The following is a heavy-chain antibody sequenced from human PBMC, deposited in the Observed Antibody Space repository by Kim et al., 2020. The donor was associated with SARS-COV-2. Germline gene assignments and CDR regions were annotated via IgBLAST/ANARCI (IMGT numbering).Heavy chain of an antibody. CDR3: AREGSWYENWFDP. V-gene: IGHV4-39*07. CDR1: GGSISSSSYY. D-gene: IGHD6-13*01. CDR2: IYYSGST. Sequence: SETLSLTCTVSGGSISSSSYYWGWIRQPPGKGLEWIGSIYYSGSTYYNPSLKSRVTISVDTSKNQFSLKLSSVTAADTAVYYCAREGSWYENWFDPWGQGTLVTVSS. J-gene: IGHJ5*02.